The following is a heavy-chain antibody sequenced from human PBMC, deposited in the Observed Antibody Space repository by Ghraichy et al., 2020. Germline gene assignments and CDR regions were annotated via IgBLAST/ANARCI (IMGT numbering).Heavy chain of an antibody. CDR1: GYSFTSYW. J-gene: IGHJ3*02. Sequence: GESLNISCKGSGYSFTSYWIGWVRQMPGKGLEWMGIIYPGDSDTRYSPSFQGQVTISADKSISTAYLQWSSLKASDTAMYYCARRHVIPIVVVPAANLGAFDIWCQGTMVTVSS. CDR2: IYPGDSDT. D-gene: IGHD2-2*01. V-gene: IGHV5-51*01. CDR3: ARRHVIPIVVVPAANLGAFDI.